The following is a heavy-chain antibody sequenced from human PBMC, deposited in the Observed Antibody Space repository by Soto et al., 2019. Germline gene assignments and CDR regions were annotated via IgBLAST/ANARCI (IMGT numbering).Heavy chain of an antibody. D-gene: IGHD4-17*01. Sequence: QLQLQESGPGLVKPSETLSLTCTVSGGSISSSSYYWGWIRQPPGKGLEWIGSIYYSGSTYYNPSLKSRVTISVDTSKTQFSLKLSSVTAADTAVYYCAAGPYDYGDYNDYMDVWGKGTTVTVSS. J-gene: IGHJ6*03. V-gene: IGHV4-39*01. CDR2: IYYSGST. CDR3: AAGPYDYGDYNDYMDV. CDR1: GGSISSSSYY.